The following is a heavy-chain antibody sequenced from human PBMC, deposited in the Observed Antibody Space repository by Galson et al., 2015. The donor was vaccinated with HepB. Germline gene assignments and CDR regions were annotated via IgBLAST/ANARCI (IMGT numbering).Heavy chain of an antibody. V-gene: IGHV3-23*01. J-gene: IGHJ4*02. CDR3: AKNKGDN. CDR2: ISGSGGRT. CDR1: GFTFSSFD. Sequence: SLRLSCAASGFTFSSFDMSWFRQAPGKGLECVSVISGSGGRTYYAGSVKGRFTVSRDNSKNMFYLQMNSLRAEDMAMYYCAKNKGDNWGQGILVTVSS.